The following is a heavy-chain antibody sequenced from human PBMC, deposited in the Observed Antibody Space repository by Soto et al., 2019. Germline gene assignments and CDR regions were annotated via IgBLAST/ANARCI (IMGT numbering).Heavy chain of an antibody. CDR2: IYYSGST. V-gene: IGHV4-59*01. D-gene: IGHD4-17*01. CDR1: GGSISSYY. CDR3: ARSRTTVAQFDY. J-gene: IGHJ4*02. Sequence: SETLSLTCTVSGGSISSYYWSWIRQPPGKGLEWIGYIYYSGSTNYNPSLKSRVTISVDTSKNQFSLKLSSVTVADTAVYYCARSRTTVAQFDYWGQGTLVTVSS.